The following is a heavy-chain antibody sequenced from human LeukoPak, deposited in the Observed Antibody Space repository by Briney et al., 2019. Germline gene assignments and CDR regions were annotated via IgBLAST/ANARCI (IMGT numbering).Heavy chain of an antibody. Sequence: GGSLRLSCAASGFTFSSYAMHWVRQAPGKGLEWVAVISYDGSNKYYADSVKGRFTISRDNSKNTLYLQMNSLRAEETAVYYCAREEGYSDVDYWGQGTLVTVSS. J-gene: IGHJ4*02. CDR1: GFTFSSYA. CDR2: ISYDGSNK. V-gene: IGHV3-30-3*01. D-gene: IGHD5-18*01. CDR3: AREEGYSDVDY.